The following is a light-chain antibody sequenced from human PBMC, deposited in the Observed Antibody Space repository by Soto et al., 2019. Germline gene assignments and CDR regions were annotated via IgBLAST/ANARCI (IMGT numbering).Light chain of an antibody. V-gene: IGKV3-15*01. CDR1: QGIGDT. CDR3: QPYNNWPLT. Sequence: EVVMRQSHATLSVSPVEVATLSCRASQGIGDTLAWYQHKPGQTPRLLIYDTSTRATGVPTRFSGSRSGAEFTLTINSLQSEDFAVYYCQPYNNWPLTFGGGTKVDIK. CDR2: DTS. J-gene: IGKJ4*01.